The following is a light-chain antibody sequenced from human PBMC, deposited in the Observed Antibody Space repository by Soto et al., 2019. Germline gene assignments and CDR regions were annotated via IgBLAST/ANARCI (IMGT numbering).Light chain of an antibody. CDR1: SSDVGSRNL. Sequence: QSVLTQPASVSGSPGQSITISCTGTSSDVGSRNLVSWYQQYPGKAPKLIIFEASKRPSGVSNRFSGSKSGSTASLTISGLQAEDEAHYYCCSHAGSSNYVFGTGTKVTVL. V-gene: IGLV2-23*01. CDR2: EAS. CDR3: CSHAGSSNYV. J-gene: IGLJ1*01.